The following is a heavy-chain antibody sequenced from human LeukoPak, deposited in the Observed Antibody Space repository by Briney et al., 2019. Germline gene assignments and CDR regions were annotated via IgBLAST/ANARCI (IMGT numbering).Heavy chain of an antibody. D-gene: IGHD4-17*01. V-gene: IGHV3-30*01. Sequence: GGSLRLSCAASGFTFSSYAMHWVRQAPGKGLEWVAVISYDGSNKYYADSVKGRFTISRDNSKDTLYLQMNSLRAEVTAVYYCARPGLTVTTFYMDVWGKGTTVTVSS. J-gene: IGHJ6*03. CDR3: ARPGLTVTTFYMDV. CDR1: GFTFSSYA. CDR2: ISYDGSNK.